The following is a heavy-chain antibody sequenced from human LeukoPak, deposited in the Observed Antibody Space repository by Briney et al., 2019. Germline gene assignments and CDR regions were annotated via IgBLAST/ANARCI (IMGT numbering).Heavy chain of an antibody. CDR3: ARSGGSGWDEGFDY. Sequence: GESLKISCKGSGYIFSSYWIAWVRQMPGKGLEWMGIIYLGDSDTRYSPSFQDQVTISADKSISTAYLQWSSLKASDTATYYCARSGGSGWDEGFDYWGQGTLVTVSS. D-gene: IGHD6-19*01. CDR1: GYIFSSYW. CDR2: IYLGDSDT. V-gene: IGHV5-51*01. J-gene: IGHJ4*02.